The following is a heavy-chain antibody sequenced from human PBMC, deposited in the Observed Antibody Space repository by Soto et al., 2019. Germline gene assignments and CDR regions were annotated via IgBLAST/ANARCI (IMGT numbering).Heavy chain of an antibody. V-gene: IGHV4-39*01. CDR1: GGSISSSSYY. CDR3: ASSFSGYDPFYYYYYMDV. CDR2: IYYSGST. D-gene: IGHD5-12*01. Sequence: QLQLQESGPGLVKPSETLSLTCTVSGGSISSSSYYWGWIRQPPGKGLEWIGSIYYSGSTYYNPSLKSRVTISVDTSKNQFSLKLSSVTAADTVVYYCASSFSGYDPFYYYYYMDVWGKGTKVTV. J-gene: IGHJ6*03.